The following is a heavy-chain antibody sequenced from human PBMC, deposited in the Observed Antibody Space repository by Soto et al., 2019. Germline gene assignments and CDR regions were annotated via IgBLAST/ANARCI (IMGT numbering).Heavy chain of an antibody. CDR1: GGSFSGYY. D-gene: IGHD3-9*01. CDR3: AWEVKNYYDILTGYYNFARSFDWFDP. CDR2: INHSGST. J-gene: IGHJ5*02. V-gene: IGHV4-34*01. Sequence: PSETLSLTCAVYGGSFSGYYWSWIRQPPGKGPEWIGEINHSGSTNYNPSLKSRVTISVDTSKNQFSLKLSSVTAADTAVYYCAWEVKNYYDILTGYYNFARSFDWFDPWGQGTLVTVSS.